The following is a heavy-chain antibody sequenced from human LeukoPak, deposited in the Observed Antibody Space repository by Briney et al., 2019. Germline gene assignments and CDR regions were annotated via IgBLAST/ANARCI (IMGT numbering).Heavy chain of an antibody. CDR1: AYTFTGYY. CDR3: ARSSGWSLFDY. CDR2: INPNSGGT. V-gene: IGHV1-2*02. Sequence: GASVKVSCKASAYTFTGYYMHWVRQAPGQGLEWMGWINPNSGGTNYAQKLQGRATMTRDTSISTAYMELSTLRSDDTAVYYCARSSGWSLFDYWGQGTLGTVSS. J-gene: IGHJ4*02. D-gene: IGHD6-19*01.